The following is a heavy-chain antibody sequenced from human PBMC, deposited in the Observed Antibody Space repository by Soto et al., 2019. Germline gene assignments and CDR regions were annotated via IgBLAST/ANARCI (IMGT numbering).Heavy chain of an antibody. J-gene: IGHJ3*02. D-gene: IGHD2-8*01. CDR1: GFTFSDYY. CDR2: ISSSGTGI. V-gene: IGHV3-11*01. CDR3: ARAYYDAFDI. Sequence: GGSLRLSCAASGFTFSDYYMTWIRQAPGKGLEWVSYISSSGTGIYYADSVKGRLTISRDNAKNSLYLQMSSLRAEDTAVYYCARAYYDAFDIWGQGTMVTVSS.